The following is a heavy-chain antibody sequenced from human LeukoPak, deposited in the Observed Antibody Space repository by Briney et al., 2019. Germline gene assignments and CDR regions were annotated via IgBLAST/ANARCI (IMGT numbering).Heavy chain of an antibody. CDR1: EFTFGTYT. V-gene: IGHV3-30*04. CDR3: AREPDTAMRTGAFDI. Sequence: GRSLRLSCAASEFTFGTYTMHWVRQAPGKGLEWVALVSYDGSYEDYADSVKGRFSISRDNSKNTLYLQMNSLRSEDAAVYYCAREPDTAMRTGAFDIWGQGTVVTVSS. CDR2: VSYDGSYE. D-gene: IGHD5-18*01. J-gene: IGHJ3*02.